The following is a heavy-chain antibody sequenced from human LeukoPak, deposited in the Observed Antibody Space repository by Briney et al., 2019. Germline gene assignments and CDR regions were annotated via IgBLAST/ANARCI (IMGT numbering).Heavy chain of an antibody. CDR3: ARAYYYGS. CDR1: GFTFSSCW. J-gene: IGHJ5*02. D-gene: IGHD3-10*01. V-gene: IGHV3-7*01. CDR2: IKQDGSEK. Sequence: GGSLRLSCAASGFTFSSCWMSWVRQAPGKGLEWVANIKQDGSEKYYVDSAKGRFTISRDNAKNSLYLQMNSLRAEGTAVYYCARAYYYGSWGQGTLVTVSS.